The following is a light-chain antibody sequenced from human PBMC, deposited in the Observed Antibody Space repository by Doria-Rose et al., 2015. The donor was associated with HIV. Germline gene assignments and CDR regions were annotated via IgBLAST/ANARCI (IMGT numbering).Light chain of an antibody. CDR3: QQSFSTPRT. J-gene: IGKJ1*01. CDR2: AAS. CDR1: QNINGF. V-gene: IGKV1-39*01. Sequence: TQSPSSLSASVGDRVTITCRASQNINGFLNWYQQKPGKVPKVLIYAASSLQSGVPSRFSGSGSGADFTLTISSLQPEDFATYYSQQSFSTPRTFGQGTKVEIK.